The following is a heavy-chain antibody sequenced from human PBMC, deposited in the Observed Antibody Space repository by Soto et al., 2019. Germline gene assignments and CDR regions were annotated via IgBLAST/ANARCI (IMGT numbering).Heavy chain of an antibody. D-gene: IGHD3-22*01. CDR1: GFTFSSYA. J-gene: IGHJ4*02. Sequence: QVQLVESGGGVVQPGRSLRLSCAASGFTFSSYAMHWVRQAPGKGLEWVAVISYDGSNKYYADSVKGRFTISRDNSKNTLYLQMNSLRAEDTAVYYCARAQFEDSSGDYFDYWGQGTMVTVSS. V-gene: IGHV3-30-3*01. CDR3: ARAQFEDSSGDYFDY. CDR2: ISYDGSNK.